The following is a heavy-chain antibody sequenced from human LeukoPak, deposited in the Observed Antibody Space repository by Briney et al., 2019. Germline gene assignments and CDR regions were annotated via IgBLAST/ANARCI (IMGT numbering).Heavy chain of an antibody. J-gene: IGHJ5*02. Sequence: GGSLRLSCAASGFTFSSYWMSWVRQAPGKGLEWVANIKQDGSEKYYVDSVKGRFTISRDNAKNSLYLQMNSLRAEDTAVYYCTRDQSVGTTTGWYDPWGQGTLVTVSS. D-gene: IGHD1-26*01. CDR3: TRDQSVGTTTGWYDP. CDR2: IKQDGSEK. V-gene: IGHV3-7*03. CDR1: GFTFSSYW.